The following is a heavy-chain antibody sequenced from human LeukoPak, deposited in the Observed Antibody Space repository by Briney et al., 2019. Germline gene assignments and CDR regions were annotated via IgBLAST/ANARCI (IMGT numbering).Heavy chain of an antibody. J-gene: IGHJ4*02. CDR3: AKDFRYSGSYYSDY. CDR2: ISGSGGST. V-gene: IGHV3-23*01. Sequence: GGSLRLSCAASGFTFSSYAMSWVHQAPGKGLEWVSAISGSGGSTYYADSVKGRFTISRDNSKNTLYLQMNSLRAEDTAVYYCAKDFRYSGSYYSDYWGQGTLVTVSS. CDR1: GFTFSSYA. D-gene: IGHD1-26*01.